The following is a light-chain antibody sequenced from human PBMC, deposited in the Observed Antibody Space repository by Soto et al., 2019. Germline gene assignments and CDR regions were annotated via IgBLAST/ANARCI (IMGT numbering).Light chain of an antibody. J-gene: IGKJ1*01. CDR3: QQYETFSGT. CDR1: QSISSW. Sequence: DIQITQSPSTLSASVGDRGTISCRASQSISSWLAWYKQKTGKAPKLLIYDASALQRGVPSRFRGSGSGTKFTLPIARLQPDDFETYYCQQYETFSGTFGPGTKVDI. CDR2: DAS. V-gene: IGKV1-5*01.